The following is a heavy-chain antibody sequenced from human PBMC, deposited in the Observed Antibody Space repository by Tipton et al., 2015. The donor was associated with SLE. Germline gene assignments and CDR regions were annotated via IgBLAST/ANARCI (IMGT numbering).Heavy chain of an antibody. CDR1: GYIFTGYY. J-gene: IGHJ3*02. V-gene: IGHV1-2*02. D-gene: IGHD7-27*01. Sequence: QLVQSGAEVKKPGASVKVSCKASGYIFTGYYLHWVRQAPGQGLEWMGWINPNSGDTNDAQKFQGRVSTTRDTSINTVYMELRDLTYDDTAVYFCARGHWGPHDACDIWGQGTTVTVSS. CDR3: ARGHWGPHDACDI. CDR2: INPNSGDT.